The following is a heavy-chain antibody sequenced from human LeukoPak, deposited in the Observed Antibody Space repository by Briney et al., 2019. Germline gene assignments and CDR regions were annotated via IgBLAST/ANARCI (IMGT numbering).Heavy chain of an antibody. D-gene: IGHD4-23*01. CDR2: INSDGSST. Sequence: GGSLRLSCAASGITLSSYWMHWVRQAPGKGLVWVSRINSDGSSTTYADSVKGRFTISRDNAKNTLYLQMNSLRAEDTAVYYCAKDPSKMGTVVTPFDYWGQGTLVTVSS. J-gene: IGHJ4*02. V-gene: IGHV3-74*01. CDR1: GITLSSYW. CDR3: AKDPSKMGTVVTPFDY.